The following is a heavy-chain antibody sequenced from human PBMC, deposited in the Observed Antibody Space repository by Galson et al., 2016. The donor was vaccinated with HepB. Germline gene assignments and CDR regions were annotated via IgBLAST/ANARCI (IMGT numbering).Heavy chain of an antibody. V-gene: IGHV1-69*13. CDR2: IIPIFGTT. CDR3: ARPQSPYCSSTNCFYYGVDY. J-gene: IGHJ4*02. D-gene: IGHD2-2*01. Sequence: SVKVSCKASGGTFSRYAISWVRQAPGQGLEWMGGIIPIFGTTNYAQKFQGRVTITADESTSTAYMELSSLRSEDTAVYYCARPQSPYCSSTNCFYYGVDYWGQGTLVTVSS. CDR1: GGTFSRYA.